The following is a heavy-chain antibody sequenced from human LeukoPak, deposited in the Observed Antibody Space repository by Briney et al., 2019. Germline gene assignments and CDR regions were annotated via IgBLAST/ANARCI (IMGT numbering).Heavy chain of an antibody. J-gene: IGHJ4*02. Sequence: SETLSLTCAFSGASIRNHYWSWLRQPPGGRLEWMGYIFDNGSTDYDPSLKSRLTMSIDTSRNQFSLKLTSVTAADTALYFCATRPADTTWYGVFDYWSQGMLVTVSP. CDR1: GASIRNHY. D-gene: IGHD6-6*01. CDR3: ATRPADTTWYGVFDY. V-gene: IGHV4-59*11. CDR2: IFDNGST.